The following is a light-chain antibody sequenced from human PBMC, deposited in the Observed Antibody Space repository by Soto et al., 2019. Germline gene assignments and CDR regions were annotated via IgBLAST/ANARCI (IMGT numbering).Light chain of an antibody. V-gene: IGLV2-8*01. CDR2: EVS. CDR1: SSDVGAYNY. CDR3: VSFGGSNV. J-gene: IGLJ1*01. Sequence: QSVLTQPPSASGSPGQSVTISCTGTSSDVGAYNYVSWYQQHPGKAPKLMFYEVSKRPSGVPDRFSGSKSGNTASLTVSGLQAEDEADYYCVSFGGSNVFGTGTKVTVL.